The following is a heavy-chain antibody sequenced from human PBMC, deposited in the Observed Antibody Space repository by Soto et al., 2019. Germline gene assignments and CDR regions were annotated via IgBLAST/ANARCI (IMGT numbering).Heavy chain of an antibody. J-gene: IGHJ4*02. CDR1: RFTFSSYA. CDR3: AKAGRTTVPEDYFDY. Sequence: EVQLLESGGGLVQPGGSLRLSCAASRFTFSSYAMSWVRQAPGKGLEWVSTITGSGGTTYYADSVKGRFTISRDISKNTLYLQMNGLRAEDTALYYCAKAGRTTVPEDYFDYWGQGTLVTVSS. CDR2: ITGSGGTT. D-gene: IGHD4-17*01. V-gene: IGHV3-23*01.